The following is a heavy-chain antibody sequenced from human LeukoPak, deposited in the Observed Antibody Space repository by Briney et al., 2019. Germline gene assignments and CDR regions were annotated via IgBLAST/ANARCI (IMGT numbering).Heavy chain of an antibody. D-gene: IGHD3-10*01. CDR3: ARRFGRKFGERFYYYHYMDV. Sequence: PSETLSLTCAVYAGSFSGYYWNWIRQPPGKGLEWIGEINHSGSTNYNPSLKSRVTISVDTSKNQFSLRLTSVTAADTAVYYCARRFGRKFGERFYYYHYMDVWGKGTTVTISS. CDR2: INHSGST. V-gene: IGHV4-34*01. J-gene: IGHJ6*03. CDR1: AGSFSGYY.